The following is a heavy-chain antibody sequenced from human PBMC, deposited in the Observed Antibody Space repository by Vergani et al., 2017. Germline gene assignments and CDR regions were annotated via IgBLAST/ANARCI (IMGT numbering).Heavy chain of an antibody. CDR2: IDRNYGVK. CDR1: GFTFQAFA. CDR3: VKDNDYDADGPFDL. J-gene: IGHJ2*01. Sequence: EVHLFESGGGLVQSGGSLRLSCTASGFTFQAFAFHWVRQVSGRGLEWVSGIDRNYGVKNGNSFEGRFSISRDNAKKAVFLQMNNLRHEDTALYFCVKDNDYDADGPFDLWGRGTLVTVSS. D-gene: IGHD3-16*01. V-gene: IGHV3-9*01.